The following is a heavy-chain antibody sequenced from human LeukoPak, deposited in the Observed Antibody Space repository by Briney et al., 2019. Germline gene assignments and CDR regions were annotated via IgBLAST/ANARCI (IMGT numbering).Heavy chain of an antibody. Sequence: AAVKVSCKASGYTFTSYGISWVRQAPGQGLEWMGWINAGNGNTKYSQKFQGRVSITRDTSASTAYMELSRLRAEATPEYSCPRALSSSRFIPHDYSGPGPLVTVSS. CDR2: INAGNGNT. CDR3: PRALSSSRFIPHDY. CDR1: GYTFTSYG. J-gene: IGHJ4*02. D-gene: IGHD3-22*01. V-gene: IGHV1-3*01.